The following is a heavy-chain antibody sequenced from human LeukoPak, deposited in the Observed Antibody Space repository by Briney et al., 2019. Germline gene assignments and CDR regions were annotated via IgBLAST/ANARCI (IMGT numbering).Heavy chain of an antibody. CDR2: INWNGGST. J-gene: IGHJ4*02. Sequence: GGSLRLSCAASGFIFDDYGMSWVRQAPGRGLEWVSGINWNGGSTGYVDSVRGRFIISRDNAKNSLYLQMNSLKAEDTALYYRARASSGGFGESFDYWGQGTLVTVSS. V-gene: IGHV3-20*04. D-gene: IGHD3-10*01. CDR3: ARASSGGFGESFDY. CDR1: GFIFDDYG.